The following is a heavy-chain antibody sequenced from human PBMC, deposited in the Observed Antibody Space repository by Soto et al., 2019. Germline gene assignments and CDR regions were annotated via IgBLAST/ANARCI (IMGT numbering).Heavy chain of an antibody. CDR3: ARAVAARPPYYYYGMDV. D-gene: IGHD6-6*01. V-gene: IGHV4-4*07. CDR1: GGSISSYY. CDR2: IYTSGST. Sequence: SETLSLTCTVSGGSISSYYWSWIRQPAGKGLEWIGRIYTSGSTNYNPSLKSRVTMSVDTSKNRFSLKLSSVTAADTAVYYCARAVAARPPYYYYGMDVWGQGTTVTVSS. J-gene: IGHJ6*02.